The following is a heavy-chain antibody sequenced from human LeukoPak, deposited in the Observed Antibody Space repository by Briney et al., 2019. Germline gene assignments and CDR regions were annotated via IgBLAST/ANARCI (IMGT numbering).Heavy chain of an antibody. CDR1: RGSIRSSSYY. Sequence: PSETLSLTCTVSRGSIRSSSYYWGWIRQPPGKGLEWIGSFYYSGNTYYNPSLKSRVTISVDTSKNQFSLKVNSMTAADTAVYYCARTRGSYFDYWGQGTLVTVSS. D-gene: IGHD1-26*01. J-gene: IGHJ4*02. CDR3: ARTRGSYFDY. V-gene: IGHV4-39*01. CDR2: FYYSGNT.